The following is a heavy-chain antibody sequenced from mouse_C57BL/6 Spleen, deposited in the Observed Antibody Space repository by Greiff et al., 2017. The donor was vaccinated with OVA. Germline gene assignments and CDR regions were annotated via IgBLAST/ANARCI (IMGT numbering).Heavy chain of an antibody. V-gene: IGHV1-26*01. CDR2: INPNNGGT. CDR1: GYTFTDYY. CDR3: ARYDYSNYGDY. D-gene: IGHD2-5*01. J-gene: IGHJ2*01. Sequence: EVQLQQSGPELVKPGASVKISCKASGYTFTDYYMNWVKQSHGKSLEWIGDINPNNGGTSYNQKFKGKATLTVDKSSSTAYMELRSLTSEDSAVYYCARYDYSNYGDYWGQGTTLTVSS.